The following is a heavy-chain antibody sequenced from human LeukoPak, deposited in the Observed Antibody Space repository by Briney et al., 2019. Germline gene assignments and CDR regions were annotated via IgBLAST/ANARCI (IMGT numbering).Heavy chain of an antibody. Sequence: SSETLSLTCTVSGGSISTFYWNWIRQPPGKGLEWIGYIYRSGDTRYNPSLKSRVTISVDTSKSQFSLKVSSVTAADTAVYYCARGGYSGSDWTTWGQGTLVTVSS. CDR2: IYRSGDT. V-gene: IGHV4-59*01. CDR1: GGSISTFY. CDR3: ARGGYSGSDWTT. J-gene: IGHJ5*02. D-gene: IGHD5-12*01.